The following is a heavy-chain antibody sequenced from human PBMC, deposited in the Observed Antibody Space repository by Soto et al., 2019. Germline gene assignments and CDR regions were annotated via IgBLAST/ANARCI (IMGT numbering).Heavy chain of an antibody. CDR2: ISGSGGST. Sequence: GGSLRLSCAASGFTFSSYAMSWVRQAPGKGLEWVSAISGSGGSTYYADSVKGRFTISRDNSKNALYLQMNSLRAEDTAVYYCAKVPWLVQRYYYFDYWGQGTLVTVSS. V-gene: IGHV3-23*01. CDR3: AKVPWLVQRYYYFDY. D-gene: IGHD6-19*01. CDR1: GFTFSSYA. J-gene: IGHJ4*02.